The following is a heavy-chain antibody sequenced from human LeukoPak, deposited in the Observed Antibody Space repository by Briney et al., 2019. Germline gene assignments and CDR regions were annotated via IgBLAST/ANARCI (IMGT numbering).Heavy chain of an antibody. V-gene: IGHV4-34*01. CDR2: INHSGST. J-gene: IGHJ4*02. D-gene: IGHD3-10*01. CDR1: GGSFSGYY. CDR3: AGRPSGSSFDS. Sequence: SETLSLTCAVYGGSFSGYYWSWIRQPPGKGLEWIGEINHSGSTNYNPSLKSRVTISVDTSKNQFSLNLSSVTAADTALYYCAGRPSGSSFDSWGQGTLVTVSS.